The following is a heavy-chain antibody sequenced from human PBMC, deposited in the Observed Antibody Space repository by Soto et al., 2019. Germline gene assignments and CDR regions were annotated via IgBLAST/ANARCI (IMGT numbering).Heavy chain of an antibody. CDR3: ARGLGRGYSYGRDAFDI. V-gene: IGHV3-21*01. J-gene: IGHJ3*02. CDR2: ISSSSSYI. D-gene: IGHD5-18*01. Sequence: GGSLRLSCAASGFTFSSYSMNWVRQAPGKGLEWVSSISSSSSYIYYADSVKGRFTISRDNAKNSLYLHMNSLRAEDTAVYYCARGLGRGYSYGRDAFDIWGQGTMVTVSS. CDR1: GFTFSSYS.